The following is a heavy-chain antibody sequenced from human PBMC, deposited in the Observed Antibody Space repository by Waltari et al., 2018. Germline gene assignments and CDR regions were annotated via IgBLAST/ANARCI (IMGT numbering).Heavy chain of an antibody. V-gene: IGHV4-34*01. CDR2: INHSGST. J-gene: IGHJ5*02. CDR1: GGSFSGYY. CDR3: ARAEYSSSSDFDP. Sequence: QVQLQQWGAGLLKPSETLSLTCAVYGGSFSGYYWSWIRQPPGKGLEWIGEINHSGSTNYNPSLKSRVTISVDTSKNQFSLKLSSVTAADTAVYYCARAEYSSSSDFDPWGQGTLVTVSS. D-gene: IGHD6-6*01.